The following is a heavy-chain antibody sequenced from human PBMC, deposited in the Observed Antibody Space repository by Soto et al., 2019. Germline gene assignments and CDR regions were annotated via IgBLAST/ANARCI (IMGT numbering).Heavy chain of an antibody. Sequence: EVQLLESGGGLVQPGGSLRLSCAASAFTFSNYAMNWVRQAPGKGLEWVSAISGSGGTIYYADSVKGRFTISRDNSKKTLYLQMNNRRAEDTAVYYCAKSQIGAARYGDYWGQGTLVTVSS. V-gene: IGHV3-23*01. J-gene: IGHJ4*02. CDR1: AFTFSNYA. D-gene: IGHD6-13*01. CDR3: AKSQIGAARYGDY. CDR2: ISGSGGTI.